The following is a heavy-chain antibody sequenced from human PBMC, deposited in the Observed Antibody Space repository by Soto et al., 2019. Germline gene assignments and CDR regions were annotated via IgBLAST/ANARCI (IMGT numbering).Heavy chain of an antibody. J-gene: IGHJ4*02. CDR1: GYTFTTYG. D-gene: IGHD4-17*01. Sequence: QVQLVQSGAEVKKPEASVKVSCEASGYTFTTYGMHWVRQAPGQRLEWMGWINGGNGDTKYSQRFQGRVTITRDTSVSTAYMELNSLRSEDTAVYYCAAERYGDHVSGAYWGQGTLVTVSS. CDR2: INGGNGDT. CDR3: AAERYGDHVSGAY. V-gene: IGHV1-3*01.